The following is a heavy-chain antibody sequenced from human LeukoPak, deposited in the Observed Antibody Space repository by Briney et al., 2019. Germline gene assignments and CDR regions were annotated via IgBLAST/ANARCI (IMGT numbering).Heavy chain of an antibody. CDR3: AREICGSDCYSTFDY. CDR1: GFTFSTYS. V-gene: IGHV3-48*04. CDR2: ISSSSFTI. J-gene: IGHJ4*02. Sequence: GSLRLSCAASGFTFSTYSMNWVRQAPGKGLEWVSYISSSSFTIHYADSVKSRFTISRDNAKSSLYLQMNSLRAEDTAVYYCAREICGSDCYSTFDYWGQGALVTVSS. D-gene: IGHD2-21*02.